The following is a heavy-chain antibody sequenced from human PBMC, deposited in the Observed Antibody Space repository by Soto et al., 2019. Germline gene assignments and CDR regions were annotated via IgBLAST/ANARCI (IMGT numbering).Heavy chain of an antibody. CDR2: ISPIFGTP. CDR3: AREYNWNSIYYGMDV. V-gene: IGHV1-69*01. D-gene: IGHD1-7*01. J-gene: IGHJ6*01. CDR1: GGPFSSYS. Sequence: SVKVCFKAYGGPFSSYSISLVRQAPGQGLEWVGGISPIFGTPNYAQKFLVRVTITAGETTSTVYMERSSRRSEDTAVFYCAREYNWNSIYYGMDVWGQETTVTVSS.